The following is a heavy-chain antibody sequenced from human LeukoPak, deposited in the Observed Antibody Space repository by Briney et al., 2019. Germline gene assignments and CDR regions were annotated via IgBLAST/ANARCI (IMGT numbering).Heavy chain of an antibody. J-gene: IGHJ5*02. V-gene: IGHV1-69*06. CDR3: ATDMHWNDEGLIGWFDP. D-gene: IGHD1-1*01. CDR1: GGTFSSYA. Sequence: GASVKVSCKASGGTFSSYAISWVRQAPGQGLEWMGGIIPIFGTAIYAQKFQGRVTMTEDTSTDTAYMELSSLRSEDTAVYYCATDMHWNDEGLIGWFDPWGQGTLVTVSS. CDR2: IIPIFGTA.